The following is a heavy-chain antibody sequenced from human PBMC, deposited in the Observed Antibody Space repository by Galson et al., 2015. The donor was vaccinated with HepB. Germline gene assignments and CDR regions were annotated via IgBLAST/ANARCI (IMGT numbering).Heavy chain of an antibody. J-gene: IGHJ4*02. V-gene: IGHV3-48*01. D-gene: IGHD2-21*02. Sequence: SLRLSCAASGFTFSSSTMSWVRQAPGKGLEWVSYITSISTTIYYADSAKGRFTISRDNAKNSLYLQMNSLRAEDTAVYYCARGHTAIDYWGQGALVTVSS. CDR1: GFTFSSST. CDR3: ARGHTAIDY. CDR2: ITSISTTI.